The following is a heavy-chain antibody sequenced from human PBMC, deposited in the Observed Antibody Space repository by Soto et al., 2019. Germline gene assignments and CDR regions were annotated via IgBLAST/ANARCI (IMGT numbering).Heavy chain of an antibody. V-gene: IGHV3-23*01. CDR3: ARVPDLNYCSRTSCLYYFDY. D-gene: IGHD2-2*01. J-gene: IGHJ4*02. CDR1: GFTFSRYI. Sequence: EVQLLESGGGLVQPGGSLRLSCVASGFTFSRYIMSWVRQAPGKGLEWVSTINSNGGSTYYADSVKGRFTVSRGNSRNSLYLQMNSLRAEDTAVYYCARVPDLNYCSRTSCLYYFDYWGQGGLVTVSS. CDR2: INSNGGST.